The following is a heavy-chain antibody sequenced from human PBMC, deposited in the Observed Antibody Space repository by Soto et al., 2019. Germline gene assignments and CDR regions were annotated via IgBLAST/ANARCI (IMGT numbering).Heavy chain of an antibody. Sequence: QVQLVQSGAEVKKPGASVKVSCKASGYTFTSYDINWVRQATGQGLEWMGWMNPNSGNTGYAQKFQGRFTMTRNTSISTAYMELSSLRSEDTAVYYCARGMLDWNDRGDWFDPWGQGTLVTVSS. CDR3: ARGMLDWNDRGDWFDP. J-gene: IGHJ5*02. V-gene: IGHV1-8*01. CDR2: MNPNSGNT. D-gene: IGHD1-1*01. CDR1: GYTFTSYD.